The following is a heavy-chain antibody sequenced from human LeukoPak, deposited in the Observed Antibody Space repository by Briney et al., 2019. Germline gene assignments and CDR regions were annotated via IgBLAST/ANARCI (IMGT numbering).Heavy chain of an antibody. CDR3: ARDEAAAGPGPFDY. Sequence: SETLSLTCTVSGGSVSSGSYYWSWIRQPPGKGLEWIRYIYYSGSTNYNPSLKSRVTISVDTSKNQFSLKLSSVTAADTAVYYCARDEAAAGPGPFDYWGQGTLVTVSS. CDR2: IYYSGST. V-gene: IGHV4-61*01. J-gene: IGHJ4*02. CDR1: GGSVSSGSYY. D-gene: IGHD6-13*01.